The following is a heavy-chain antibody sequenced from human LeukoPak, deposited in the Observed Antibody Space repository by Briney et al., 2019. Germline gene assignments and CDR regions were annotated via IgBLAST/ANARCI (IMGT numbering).Heavy chain of an antibody. Sequence: SETLSLTCAVYGGSFSGYYWSWIRQPPGKGLEWIGEINHSGSTNYNPSLKSRVTISVDTSKNQFSLKLSSVTAADTAVYYCARGLTTSIPPYYFDYWGQGTLVTVSP. V-gene: IGHV4-34*01. CDR2: INHSGST. CDR3: ARGLTTSIPPYYFDY. D-gene: IGHD4-11*01. J-gene: IGHJ4*02. CDR1: GGSFSGYY.